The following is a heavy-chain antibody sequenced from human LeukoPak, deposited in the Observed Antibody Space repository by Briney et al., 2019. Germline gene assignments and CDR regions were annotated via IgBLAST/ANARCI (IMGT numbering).Heavy chain of an antibody. CDR2: IYHSGST. V-gene: IGHV4-38-2*01. J-gene: IGHJ4*02. D-gene: IGHD3-16*01. Sequence: SETLSLTCAVSGYSISSGYYWGWIRQPPGKGLEWIGSIYHSGSTYYNPSLKSRVTISVDTSKNQFSLKLSSVTAADTAMYYCARQGAILSNWGQGTLVTVSS. CDR3: ARQGAILSN. CDR1: GYSISSGYY.